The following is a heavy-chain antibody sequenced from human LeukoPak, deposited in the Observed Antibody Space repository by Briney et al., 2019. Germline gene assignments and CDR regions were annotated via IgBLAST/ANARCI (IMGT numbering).Heavy chain of an antibody. J-gene: IGHJ4*02. CDR2: IYYSEST. D-gene: IGHD3-10*01. Sequence: KTSETLSLTCTVSGGSISSYYWSWIRQPPGKGLEWIGYIYYSESTNYNPSLKSRVTISVDTSKNQFSLKLSSVTAADTAVYYCARTIWFGELLALDYWGQGTLVTVSS. CDR1: GGSISSYY. V-gene: IGHV4-59*01. CDR3: ARTIWFGELLALDY.